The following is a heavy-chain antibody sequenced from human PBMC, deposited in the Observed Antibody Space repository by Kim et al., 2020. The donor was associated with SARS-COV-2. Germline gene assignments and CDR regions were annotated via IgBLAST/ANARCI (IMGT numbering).Heavy chain of an antibody. CDR1: GGSISSSSYY. CDR2: IYYSGST. Sequence: SETLSLTCTVSGGSISSSSYYWGWIRQPPGNGLEWVGSIYYSGSTYYNPSLKSRVTISVDSSKNQFSLKLSSVTAADTAVYYCARGYYDILTGYYKGNYFDYWGQGTLVTVSS. V-gene: IGHV4-39*07. J-gene: IGHJ4*02. CDR3: ARGYYDILTGYYKGNYFDY. D-gene: IGHD3-9*01.